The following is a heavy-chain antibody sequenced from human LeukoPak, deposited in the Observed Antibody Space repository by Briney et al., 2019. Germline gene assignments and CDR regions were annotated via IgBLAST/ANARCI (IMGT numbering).Heavy chain of an antibody. V-gene: IGHV3-43D*03. D-gene: IGHD3-16*01. Sequence: SGGSLRLSCAASGFTFDDYAMHWVRQAPGKGLEWVSLIIWDGGSTYYADSVKGRFTISRDNSKNSLYLQMNSLRSEDTAVYYCAGPRHYVWGYRSPPDLDYWGQGTLVTVSS. J-gene: IGHJ4*02. CDR3: AGPRHYVWGYRSPPDLDY. CDR2: IIWDGGST. CDR1: GFTFDDYA.